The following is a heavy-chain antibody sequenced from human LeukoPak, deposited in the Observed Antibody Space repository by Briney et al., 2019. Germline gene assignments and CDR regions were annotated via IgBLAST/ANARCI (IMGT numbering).Heavy chain of an antibody. CDR2: IKQDGSEK. CDR1: GFTFSSYW. V-gene: IGHV3-7*01. D-gene: IGHD3-10*01. J-gene: IGHJ2*01. CDR3: ARGQPDGSGSYHPPYWYSDL. Sequence: GGSLRLSCAASGFTFSSYWMSWVRQAPGKGLEWVANIKQDGSEKYYVDSVKGRFTISRDKAKNSLYLQMNSLRAEDTAVYYCARGQPDGSGSYHPPYWYSDLWGRGTLVTVSS.